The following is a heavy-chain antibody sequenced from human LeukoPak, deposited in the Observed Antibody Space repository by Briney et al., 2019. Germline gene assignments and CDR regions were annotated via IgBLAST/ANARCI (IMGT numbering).Heavy chain of an antibody. D-gene: IGHD3-16*01. CDR1: GDSISTSDYY. CDR3: ARGLWGWAVHFPYYFDF. CDR2: IYDSGST. J-gene: IGHJ4*02. V-gene: IGHV4-39*07. Sequence: SETLSLTCTVSGDSISTSDYYWGWIRQPPGKGLEWIGSIYDSGSTYYKPSLKSRVTILIDTSKNRFSLKLSSVTAADTAVYYCARGLWGWAVHFPYYFDFWGQGTLVAVSS.